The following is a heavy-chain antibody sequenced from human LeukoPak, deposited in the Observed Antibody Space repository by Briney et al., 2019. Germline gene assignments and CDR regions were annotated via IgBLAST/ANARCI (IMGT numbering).Heavy chain of an antibody. CDR2: ISYDGSNK. Sequence: GGSLRLSCAASGFTFSSYAMHWVRQAPGKGLEWVAVISYDGSNKYYADSVKGRFTISRDNSKNTLYLQMNSLRAEDTAVYYCAKDRSYYDFWSGYVFDYWGQGTLVTVSS. D-gene: IGHD3-3*01. J-gene: IGHJ4*02. V-gene: IGHV3-30-3*01. CDR3: AKDRSYYDFWSGYVFDY. CDR1: GFTFSSYA.